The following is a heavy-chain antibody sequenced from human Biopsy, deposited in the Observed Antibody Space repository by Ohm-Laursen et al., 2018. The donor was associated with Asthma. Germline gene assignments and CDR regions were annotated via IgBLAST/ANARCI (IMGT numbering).Heavy chain of an antibody. D-gene: IGHD1-26*01. CDR1: GFSLSTSGGG. J-gene: IGHJ4*02. CDR3: VHTLVGLKAFDF. Sequence: TQTLTLTCTFSGFSLSTSGGGVGWIRQPPGKALEWLGNIYWDDDKRYSPSLQSRLTITRDTPKDQVVLTMTNMGPVDTGTYYCVHTLVGLKAFDFWGQGTLATVSS. V-gene: IGHV2-5*02. CDR2: IYWDDDK.